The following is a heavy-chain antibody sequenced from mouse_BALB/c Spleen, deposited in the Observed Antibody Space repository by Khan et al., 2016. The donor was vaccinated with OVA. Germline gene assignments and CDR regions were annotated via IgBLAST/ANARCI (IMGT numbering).Heavy chain of an antibody. CDR1: GFTFSNYA. V-gene: IGHV5-6-5*01. Sequence: EVKLVESGGDLVKPGGSLKLSCAASGFTFSNYAMSWVRQTPEKRLEWVASISSGGTSYVPDSVKGRFAISRENGRNILYLQMSSLRSEDTAMYYCTRDYWFTYWGQGTLVTVSA. J-gene: IGHJ3*01. CDR3: TRDYWFTY. CDR2: ISSGGTS.